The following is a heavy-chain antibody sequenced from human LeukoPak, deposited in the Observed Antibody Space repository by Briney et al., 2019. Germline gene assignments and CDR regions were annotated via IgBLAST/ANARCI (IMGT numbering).Heavy chain of an antibody. D-gene: IGHD4-17*01. V-gene: IGHV3-53*01. CDR3: ARDRDYALDC. Sequence: GGSLRLSCAASGLTVSSNYMSWVRQAPGKGLEWVSVIYTGGSTYYTDSVKGRFTTSRDNSKNTLFLQMNSLRAEDTAVYYCARDRDYALDCWGQGTLVTVSS. CDR2: IYTGGST. J-gene: IGHJ4*02. CDR1: GLTVSSNY.